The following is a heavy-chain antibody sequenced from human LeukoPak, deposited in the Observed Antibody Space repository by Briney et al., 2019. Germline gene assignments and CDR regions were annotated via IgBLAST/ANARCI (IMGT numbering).Heavy chain of an antibody. D-gene: IGHD5-12*01. J-gene: IGHJ5*02. CDR2: IYTSGST. Sequence: SDTLSLTCTVSGGSISRYYWSSIRQPAGEGTEWIGRIYTSGSTNYNPSLKSRVTMSVDTSKNQFSLKLSSVTAADTAVYYCASQPYSGYGGNNWFDPWGQGTLVTVSS. CDR3: ASQPYSGYGGNNWFDP. V-gene: IGHV4-4*07. CDR1: GGSISRYY.